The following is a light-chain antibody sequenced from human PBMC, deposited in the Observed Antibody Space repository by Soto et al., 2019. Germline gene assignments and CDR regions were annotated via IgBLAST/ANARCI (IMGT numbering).Light chain of an antibody. CDR2: EVS. V-gene: IGLV2-14*01. J-gene: IGLJ2*01. CDR3: SSYTHSSTVV. CDR1: SSDVGGYNY. Sequence: QSVLTQPASVSGSPGQSITISCTGTSSDVGGYNYVSWYQQHPGKAPKLMIYEVSKRPSGVSNRFSGSKSGNTASRTISGLQAEDEGDYYCSSYTHSSTVVFGGGTKLTVL.